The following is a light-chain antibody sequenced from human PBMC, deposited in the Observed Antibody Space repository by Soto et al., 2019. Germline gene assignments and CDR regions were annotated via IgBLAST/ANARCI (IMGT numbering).Light chain of an antibody. CDR2: EGT. J-gene: IGLJ1*01. Sequence: QSALTQPASVSGSPGQSITLSCTGSRSDVGGYNLVSWYQHHPGKAPKLMIYEGTKRLSGVSNRFSGSKSANTASLTISGLQAEDEADYYCCSYAGSSTYVFGTGIKVTVL. CDR3: CSYAGSSTYV. V-gene: IGLV2-23*01. CDR1: RSDVGGYNL.